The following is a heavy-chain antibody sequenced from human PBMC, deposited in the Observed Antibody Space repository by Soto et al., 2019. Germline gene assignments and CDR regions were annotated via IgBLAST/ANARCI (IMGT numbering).Heavy chain of an antibody. Sequence: QVQLVESGGGLVKPGGSLRLSCAASGFTFSDYYMSWIRQAPGKGLEWVSYISSSGSTIYYADSVKGRFTISRDNAKNSLDLQMNSLSAEDTAVYYCATGLTTRFHARPKRFDPWGQGTLVTVSS. J-gene: IGHJ5*02. CDR2: ISSSGSTI. D-gene: IGHD3-9*01. CDR1: GFTFSDYY. V-gene: IGHV3-11*01. CDR3: ATGLTTRFHARPKRFDP.